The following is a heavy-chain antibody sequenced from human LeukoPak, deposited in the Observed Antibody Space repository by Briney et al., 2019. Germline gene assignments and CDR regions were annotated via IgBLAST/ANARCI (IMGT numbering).Heavy chain of an antibody. D-gene: IGHD3-10*01. CDR3: AKDTTSGNYYSFYYMDV. J-gene: IGHJ6*03. CDR1: GFTFDDYA. V-gene: IGHV3-9*01. Sequence: GGSLRLSCAASGFTFDDYAMHWVRQAPGKGLEWVSGISWNSGSIGYADSVKGRFTISRDNAKNSLYLQKNSLRGEDTALYYCAKDTTSGNYYSFYYMDVWGKGTTVTISS. CDR2: ISWNSGSI.